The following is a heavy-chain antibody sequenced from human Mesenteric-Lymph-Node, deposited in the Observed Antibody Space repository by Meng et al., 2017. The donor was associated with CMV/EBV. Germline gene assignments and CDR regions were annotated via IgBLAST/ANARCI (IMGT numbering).Heavy chain of an antibody. J-gene: IGHJ5*02. V-gene: IGHV3-21*06. Sequence: GGSLRLSCAASGFDFSSYTMNWVRQAPGKGLEWVSSISSSSGYMKYADSVKGRFTISRDNAKNSLHLQMNGLRAEDTAVYYCARDPDDEYIYNWFDPWGQGTLVTVSS. D-gene: IGHD2/OR15-2a*01. CDR2: ISSSSGYM. CDR3: ARDPDDEYIYNWFDP. CDR1: GFDFSSYT.